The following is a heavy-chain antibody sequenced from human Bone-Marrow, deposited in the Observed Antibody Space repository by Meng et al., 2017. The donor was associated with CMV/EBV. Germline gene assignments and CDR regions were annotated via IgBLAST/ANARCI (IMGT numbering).Heavy chain of an antibody. CDR1: GYTFPSYY. Sequence: ASVKVSCKASGYTFPSYYMYWVRQATGQGLEWMGIINRSGGSTSYAQKFQDRVTLTRDTSTSTVYMALSSLRSEDTAVFYCARSSPRAKMEVVPADKSAYYYYYGMDVWGQGTTVTVSS. CDR2: INRSGGST. V-gene: IGHV1-46*01. CDR3: ARSSPRAKMEVVPADKSAYYYYYGMDV. D-gene: IGHD2-2*01. J-gene: IGHJ6*02.